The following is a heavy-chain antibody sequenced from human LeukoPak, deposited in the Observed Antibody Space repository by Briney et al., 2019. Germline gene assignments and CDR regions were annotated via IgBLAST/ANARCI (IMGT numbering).Heavy chain of an antibody. J-gene: IGHJ4*02. CDR1: GFTFSSYE. CDR3: ARASLYDTIDY. Sequence: GGSLRLSCAASGFTFSSYEMNWVRQAPGKGLEWVSYISSSGSTIYYADSVKGRFTISRDNAKNSLYLQMNSLRAEDTAVYYCARASLYDTIDYWGQGTLVTVSS. V-gene: IGHV3-48*03. CDR2: ISSSGSTI. D-gene: IGHD3-22*01.